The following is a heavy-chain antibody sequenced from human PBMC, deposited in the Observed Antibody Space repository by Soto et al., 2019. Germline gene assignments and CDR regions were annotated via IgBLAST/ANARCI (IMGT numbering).Heavy chain of an antibody. Sequence: EVQLLESGGGLVQPGGSLRLSCAASGFTFGSHDMSWVRQAPGKVVEWVSSISVSDPGTYYADSVKGRFTLSRDISKNTLFLLRDSLRAEDTALYYCTKGIWLDIWGQGTMVTVSS. CDR1: GFTFGSHD. D-gene: IGHD6-19*01. J-gene: IGHJ3*02. CDR2: ISVSDPGT. V-gene: IGHV3-23*01. CDR3: TKGIWLDI.